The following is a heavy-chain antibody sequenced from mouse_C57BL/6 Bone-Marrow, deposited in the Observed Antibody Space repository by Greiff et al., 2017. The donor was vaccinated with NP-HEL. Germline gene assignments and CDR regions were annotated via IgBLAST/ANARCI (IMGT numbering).Heavy chain of an antibody. V-gene: IGHV2-9-1*01. CDR2: IWTGGGT. Sequence: QVQLNESGPGLVAPSQSLSITCTVSGFSLTSYAISWVRQPPGKGLEWLGVIWTGGGTHYNLALKSRLSISKDNSKSQVFLKMNSLQTDDTARYYCARDDGYYGGFAYWGQGTLVTVSA. CDR3: ARDDGYYGGFAY. J-gene: IGHJ3*01. CDR1: GFSLTSYA. D-gene: IGHD2-3*01.